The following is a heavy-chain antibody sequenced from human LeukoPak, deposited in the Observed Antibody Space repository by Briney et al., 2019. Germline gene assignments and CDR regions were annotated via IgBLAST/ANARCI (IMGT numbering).Heavy chain of an antibody. Sequence: SQTLSLTCAISGDSVSSNSAAWNWIRQSPSGGLEWLGRTYYRSKWYNDYAVSVKSRITINPGTSKNQFSLQLNSVTPEDTAVYYCARERLGFFGSSPNLDYWGQGTLVTVSS. D-gene: IGHD3-16*01. CDR1: GDSVSSNSAA. CDR2: TYYRSKWYN. V-gene: IGHV6-1*01. CDR3: ARERLGFFGSSPNLDY. J-gene: IGHJ4*02.